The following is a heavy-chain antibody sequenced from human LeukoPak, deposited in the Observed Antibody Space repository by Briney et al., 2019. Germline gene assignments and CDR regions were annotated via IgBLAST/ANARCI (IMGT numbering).Heavy chain of an antibody. CDR3: ARAAYGYDFWSGYYTGGDCYSCVDY. Sequence: ASVKVSCKASGGTFSSYTINWVRQAPGQGLEWMGGIIPVFGTANYVQKFQGRVTITADESTSTAYMELSSLRSDDTAVYYCARAAYGYDFWSGYYTGGDCYSCVDYWGQGTLVTVSS. J-gene: IGHJ4*02. V-gene: IGHV1-69*13. CDR1: GGTFSSYT. D-gene: IGHD3-3*01. CDR2: IIPVFGTA.